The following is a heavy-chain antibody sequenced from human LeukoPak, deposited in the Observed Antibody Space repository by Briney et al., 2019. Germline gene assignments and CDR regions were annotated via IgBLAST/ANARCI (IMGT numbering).Heavy chain of an antibody. V-gene: IGHV4-34*01. CDR3: AREGDSSSVGWFDP. D-gene: IGHD6-13*01. Sequence: PSETLSLTCAVYGGTFSAYYWSWIRQPPGKGLEWIGNIYHSGRTYYNPSLKSRVTISVDTSKNQFSLKLSSVTAADTAVYYCAREGDSSSVGWFDPWGQGTLVTVPS. CDR1: GGTFSAYY. CDR2: IYHSGRT. J-gene: IGHJ5*02.